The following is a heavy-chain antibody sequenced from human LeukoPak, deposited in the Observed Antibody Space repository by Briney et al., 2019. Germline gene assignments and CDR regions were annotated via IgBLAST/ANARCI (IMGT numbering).Heavy chain of an antibody. V-gene: IGHV5-51*01. J-gene: IGHJ4*02. CDR2: IYPGDSDT. CDR1: GSNFTSYW. D-gene: IGHD2-2*01. Sequence: GESLKISCKGSGSNFTSYWIAWVRQMPGKGLEWMGIIYPGDSDTRYSPSFQGQVTMSADKSINTAYLQWSSLKASDTAMYYCARRQGCSSTSCPPDSWGQGTLVTVSS. CDR3: ARRQGCSSTSCPPDS.